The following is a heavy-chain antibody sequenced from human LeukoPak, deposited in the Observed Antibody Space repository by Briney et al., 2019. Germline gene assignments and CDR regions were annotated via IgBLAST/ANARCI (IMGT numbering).Heavy chain of an antibody. Sequence: PGGSLRLSCAASGFTFSSYAVSWIRQPPGKGLEWIGEINHSGSTNYNPSLKSRVTISVDTSKNQCSLKLSSVTAADTAVYYCARAGIAAAPGAYWGQRTLVTVSS. D-gene: IGHD6-13*01. V-gene: IGHV4-34*01. CDR1: GFTFSSYA. J-gene: IGHJ4*02. CDR3: ARAGIAAAPGAY. CDR2: INHSGST.